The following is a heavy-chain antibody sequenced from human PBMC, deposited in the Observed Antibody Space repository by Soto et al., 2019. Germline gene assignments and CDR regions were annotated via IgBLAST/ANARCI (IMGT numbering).Heavy chain of an antibody. CDR2: IYYSGST. V-gene: IGHV4-59*01. D-gene: IGHD3-3*01. CDR1: GGSISSYF. J-gene: IGHJ5*02. Sequence: SETRSLTCTVSGGSISSYFWSWIRQPPGKGLEWIGYIYYSGSTNYNPSLKSRVTISVDTSKNQFSLKLSSVTAADTAVYYCARAETGAGFLVWSKRDNWFDPWGQGTLVTVSS. CDR3: ARAETGAGFLVWSKRDNWFDP.